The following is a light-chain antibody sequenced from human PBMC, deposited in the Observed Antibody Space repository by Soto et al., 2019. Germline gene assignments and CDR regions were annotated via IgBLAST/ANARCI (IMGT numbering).Light chain of an antibody. CDR1: QIVGNS. CDR2: GAS. CDR3: QQYYNWPPWT. Sequence: EIVLTQSTTTLSVSPGDRATLSCRASQIVGNSVAGYQQIPGQAPRLLIYGASNRATGIPARFSGSGSGTQFTLTISGLQSEDFAVYFCQQYYNWPPWTFGQGTKVDIK. J-gene: IGKJ1*01. V-gene: IGKV3-15*01.